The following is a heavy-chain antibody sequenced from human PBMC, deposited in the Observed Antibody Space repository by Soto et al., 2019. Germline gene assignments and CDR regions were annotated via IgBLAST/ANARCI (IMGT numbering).Heavy chain of an antibody. V-gene: IGHV1-69*01. CDR3: VSLYYDFWSGYYPTAAYYYGMDV. CDR2: IIPIFGTA. D-gene: IGHD3-3*01. J-gene: IGHJ6*02. CDR1: GGTFSSYA. Sequence: QVQLVQSGAEVKKPGSSVKVSCKASGGTFSSYAISWVRQAPGQGLEWMGGIIPIFGTANYAQKFQGRVTITADESTSTAYMELSSLRSEDTAVYYCVSLYYDFWSGYYPTAAYYYGMDVWGQGTTVTVSS.